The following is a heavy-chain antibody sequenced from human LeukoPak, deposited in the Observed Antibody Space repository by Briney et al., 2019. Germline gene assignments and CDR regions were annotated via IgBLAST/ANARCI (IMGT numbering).Heavy chain of an antibody. CDR2: INPNSGGT. V-gene: IGHV1-2*02. CDR3: ALLLTGRGHAFDI. D-gene: IGHD7-27*01. Sequence: ASVNVSCKASGYTFTGYYMHWVRQAPGQGLEWMGWINPNSGGTNYAQKFQGRVTMTRDTSISTAYMELSRLRSDDTAVYYCALLLTGRGHAFDIWGQGTMVTVSS. CDR1: GYTFTGYY. J-gene: IGHJ3*02.